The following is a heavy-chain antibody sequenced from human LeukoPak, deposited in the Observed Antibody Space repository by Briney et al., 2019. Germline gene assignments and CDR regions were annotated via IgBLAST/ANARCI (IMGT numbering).Heavy chain of an antibody. CDR3: ARDLLLGPGWRSYYYYGMDV. CDR1: GGTFSSYA. D-gene: IGHD2-8*01. J-gene: IGHJ6*02. V-gene: IGHV1-69*04. Sequence: ASVKVSCKASGGTFSSYAISWVRQAPGQGLEWMGRIIPILGIANYAQKFQGRVTITADKSTSTAYMELSSLRSEDTAVYYCARDLLLGPGWRSYYYYGMDVWGQGTTVTVSS. CDR2: IIPILGIA.